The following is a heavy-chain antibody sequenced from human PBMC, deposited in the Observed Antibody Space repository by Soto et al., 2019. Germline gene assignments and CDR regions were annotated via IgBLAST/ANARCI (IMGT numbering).Heavy chain of an antibody. J-gene: IGHJ4*02. D-gene: IGHD3-22*01. CDR3: ARQFDYDTSGYYSAY. CDR1: GGTFNKYA. Sequence: QVQLVQSGAEVKKPGSSVKVSCKASGGTFNKYAIDWVRQAPGQGLEWMGGIIPLFGTANYAQKFQGRVTITEDEATSTAHMELSSLRSEDTAVYYCARQFDYDTSGYYSAYWGQGTLVTVSS. V-gene: IGHV1-69*01. CDR2: IIPLFGTA.